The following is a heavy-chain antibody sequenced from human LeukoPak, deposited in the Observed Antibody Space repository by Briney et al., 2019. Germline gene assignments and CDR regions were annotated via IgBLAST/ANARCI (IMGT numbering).Heavy chain of an antibody. V-gene: IGHV3-30*04. CDR3: ARVADSSGYYLHSIDY. CDR1: GLTFSSYA. CDR2: ISYDGSNK. J-gene: IGHJ4*02. D-gene: IGHD3-22*01. Sequence: GGSLRLSCAASGLTFSSYAMHWVRQAPGKGLEWVAVISYDGSNKYYADSVKGRFTISRDNSKNTLYLQMNSLRAEDTAVYYCARVADSSGYYLHSIDYWGQGTLVTVSS.